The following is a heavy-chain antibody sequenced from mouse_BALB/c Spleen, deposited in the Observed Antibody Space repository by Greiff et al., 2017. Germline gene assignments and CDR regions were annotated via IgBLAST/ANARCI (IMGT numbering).Heavy chain of an antibody. CDR2: IGPENGDT. Sequence: EVQLQQSGAELVRPGASVKLSCTASGFNIKDYYMHWVKQRPEQGLEWIGWIGPENGDTEYAPKFQGKATMTADTASNTAYLQLSSLTSEDAAVYYCNAVHGNYVWFAYWGQGTLVTVSA. J-gene: IGHJ3*01. CDR3: NAVHGNYVWFAY. V-gene: IGHV14-4*02. D-gene: IGHD2-1*01. CDR1: GFNIKDYY.